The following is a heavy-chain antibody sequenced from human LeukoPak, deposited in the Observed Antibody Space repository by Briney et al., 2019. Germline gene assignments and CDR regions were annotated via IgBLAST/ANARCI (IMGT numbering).Heavy chain of an antibody. CDR1: GFTFSSYG. V-gene: IGHV3-33*01. CDR3: ARDRLRGSGSYDGMDV. J-gene: IGHJ6*02. Sequence: GGSLRLSCAASGFTFSSYGMHWVRQAPGKGLEWVAVIWYDGSNKYYADSVKGRFTISRDNSKNTLYLQMNSLRAEDTAVYYCARDRLRGSGSYDGMDVWGQGTTVTVSS. CDR2: IWYDGSNK. D-gene: IGHD3-10*01.